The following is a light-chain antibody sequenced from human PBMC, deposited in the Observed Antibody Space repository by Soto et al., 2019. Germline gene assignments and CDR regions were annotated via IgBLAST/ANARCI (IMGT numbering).Light chain of an antibody. CDR3: QQYDNWPPWT. CDR2: GAS. CDR1: QTVRNN. Sequence: EFVLTQSPGTLSLSPGERATLSCRASQTVRNNYLAWYQQKPGRAPTLLIYGASTRATGIPARFSGSGSGTEFTLTISSLQSEDFAVYYCQQYDNWPPWTFGQGTKVDI. J-gene: IGKJ1*01. V-gene: IGKV3-15*01.